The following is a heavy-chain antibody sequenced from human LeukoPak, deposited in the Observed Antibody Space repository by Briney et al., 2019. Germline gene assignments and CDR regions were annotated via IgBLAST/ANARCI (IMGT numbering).Heavy chain of an antibody. J-gene: IGHJ4*02. CDR2: IYHSGST. Sequence: SETLSLACAVSGGSIRSSNWWSWVRQPPGKGLEWIGEIYHSGSTNYNPSLKSRVTISVDKSKNQFSLKLSSVTAADTAVYYCARDAGKSIAAASYWGQGTLVTVSS. V-gene: IGHV4-4*02. D-gene: IGHD6-13*01. CDR1: GGSIRSSNW. CDR3: ARDAGKSIAAASY.